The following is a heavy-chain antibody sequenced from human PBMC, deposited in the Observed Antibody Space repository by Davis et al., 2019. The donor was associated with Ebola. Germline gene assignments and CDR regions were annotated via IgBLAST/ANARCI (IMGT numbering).Heavy chain of an antibody. Sequence: GSLRLSCTVSGGSISSYYWSWIRQPPGKGLEWFGSMYHSTTPYYNPSLESRVTVSVDTSKNQFSLQLSSVTAADTAVYYCAGPYNDYASWGQGTLVIVSS. CDR1: GGSISSYY. V-gene: IGHV4-59*04. D-gene: IGHD4-17*01. CDR3: AGPYNDYAS. CDR2: MYHSTTP. J-gene: IGHJ5*02.